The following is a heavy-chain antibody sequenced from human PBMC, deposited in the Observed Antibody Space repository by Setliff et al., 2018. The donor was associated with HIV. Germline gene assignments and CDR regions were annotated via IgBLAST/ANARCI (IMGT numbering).Heavy chain of an antibody. Sequence: SETLSLTCAVYGGSFSDYYWSWIRQPPGKGLEWIGEINHSGSTSYSPSLMSRVTISVDTSKKQFSLKLSSVTAADTAVYYGARVELGHFDYWGQGTRVTSPQ. CDR2: INHSGST. V-gene: IGHV4-34*01. CDR3: ARVELGHFDY. CDR1: GGSFSDYY. J-gene: IGHJ4*02. D-gene: IGHD1-7*01.